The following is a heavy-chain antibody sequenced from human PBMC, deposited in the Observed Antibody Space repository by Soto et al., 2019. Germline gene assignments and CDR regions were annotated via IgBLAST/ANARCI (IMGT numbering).Heavy chain of an antibody. Sequence: QVQLVQSGPEVKKPGSSVKVSCKASGGSFRSDVFSWVRQAPGQGLEWMGRIIPIFGAANYAQKFQDRVTITADEASSTVYMELSSLTSDDTAVYYCVRDPGQDCSTTSCYHRGWFDPWGQGTLVTVSS. CDR3: VRDPGQDCSTTSCYHRGWFDP. D-gene: IGHD2-2*01. V-gene: IGHV1-69*18. J-gene: IGHJ5*02. CDR1: GGSFRSDV. CDR2: IIPIFGAA.